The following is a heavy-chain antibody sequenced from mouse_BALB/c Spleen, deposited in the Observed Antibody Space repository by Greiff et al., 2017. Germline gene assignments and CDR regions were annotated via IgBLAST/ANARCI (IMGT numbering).Heavy chain of an antibody. Sequence: VKLVESGAELAKPGASVKMSCKASGYTFTSYWMHWVKQRPGQGLEWIGYINPSTGYTEYNQKFKDKATLTADKSSSTAYMQLSSLTSEDSAVYYCARSMDDSPFDYWGQGTTLTVSS. CDR1: GYTFTSYW. CDR3: ARSMDDSPFDY. D-gene: IGHD2-4*01. V-gene: IGHV1-7*01. J-gene: IGHJ2*01. CDR2: INPSTGYT.